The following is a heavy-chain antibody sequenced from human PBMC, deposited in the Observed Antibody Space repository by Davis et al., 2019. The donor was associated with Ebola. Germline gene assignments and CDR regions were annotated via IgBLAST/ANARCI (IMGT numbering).Heavy chain of an antibody. CDR3: AEGGTNNFLGAN. V-gene: IGHV3-23*01. J-gene: IGHJ4*02. Sequence: PGGSLRLSCAASGFTFSNYAMSWVRQAPGGGLGWVAGISVTGADIKYADSVRGRFSISRDDSKNTLYLQMDSLRAEDTGVFYCAEGGTNNFLGANWGQGTLVTVSS. D-gene: IGHD2-8*01. CDR1: GFTFSNYA. CDR2: ISVTGADI.